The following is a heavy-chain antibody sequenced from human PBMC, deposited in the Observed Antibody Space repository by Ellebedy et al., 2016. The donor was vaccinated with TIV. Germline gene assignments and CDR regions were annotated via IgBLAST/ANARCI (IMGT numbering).Heavy chain of an antibody. D-gene: IGHD3-3*01. V-gene: IGHV4-34*01. J-gene: IGHJ3*01. Sequence: SETLSLTCAVYGGSFSGYYWSWIRQPPGKGLEWIGEINHSGSTNYIKSRVTISVDTSKNQFSLNLTSVTAADTAVYYCARNGITLFGVTDVFDFWGQGTLVTVSS. CDR1: GGSFSGYY. CDR2: INHSGST. CDR3: ARNGITLFGVTDVFDF.